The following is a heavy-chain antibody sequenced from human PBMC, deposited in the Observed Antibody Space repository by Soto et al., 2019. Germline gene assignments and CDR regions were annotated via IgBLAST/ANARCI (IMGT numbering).Heavy chain of an antibody. CDR3: ASLLHITMVRGNDY. V-gene: IGHV3-21*04. CDR1: GLTFSSYS. D-gene: IGHD3-10*01. CDR2: ISSSSRYI. Sequence: GGSLRLSCAASGLTFSSYSMNWVRQAPGNGLEWVSSISSSSRYIYDADSVKGRFTISRDNAKNSLYLQMNSLRAEDTAVYYCASLLHITMVRGNDYWGQGTLVTVSS. J-gene: IGHJ4*02.